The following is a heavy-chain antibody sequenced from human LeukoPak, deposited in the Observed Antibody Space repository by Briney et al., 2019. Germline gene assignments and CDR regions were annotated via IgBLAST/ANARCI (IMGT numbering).Heavy chain of an antibody. CDR2: IYHSGST. J-gene: IGHJ4*02. Sequence: PSETLSLTCTVSDYSISSGYYWGWVRQPPGRGLEWIGSIYHSGSTYYNPSLKSRVTISVDTSKNQFSLKLSSVTAADTAVYYCATYGVYASAIDYWGQGTLVTVSS. V-gene: IGHV4-38-2*02. CDR1: DYSISSGYY. CDR3: ATYGVYASAIDY. D-gene: IGHD2-8*01.